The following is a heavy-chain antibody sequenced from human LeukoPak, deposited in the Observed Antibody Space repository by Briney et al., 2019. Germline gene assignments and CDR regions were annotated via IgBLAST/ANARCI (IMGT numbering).Heavy chain of an antibody. D-gene: IGHD7-27*01. CDR3: ARFPRPLGPDY. Sequence: PSETLSLTCTVSGGSISSSSYYWGWIRQPPGRGLDWIGTNYYAGGTYYNPSLKSRVTISVDTSKNQFSLRLSSVTAADTAVYYCARFPRPLGPDYWGQGTLVTVSS. CDR2: NYYAGGT. J-gene: IGHJ4*02. V-gene: IGHV4-39*01. CDR1: GGSISSSSYY.